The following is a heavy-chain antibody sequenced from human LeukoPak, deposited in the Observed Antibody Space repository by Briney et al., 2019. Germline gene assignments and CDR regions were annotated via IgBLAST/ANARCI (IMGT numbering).Heavy chain of an antibody. CDR3: AKESGKFDY. CDR2: ISGDGVST. J-gene: IGHJ4*02. Sequence: GGSLRLSCAASGFTLSNYWMHWVRQDPGKGLEWVSLISGDGVSTFYADSVKGRFSISRDNSKNSLYLEMNSLRTEDAAMYYCAKESGKFDYWGQGTLVAVSS. CDR1: GFTLSNYW. V-gene: IGHV3-43*02.